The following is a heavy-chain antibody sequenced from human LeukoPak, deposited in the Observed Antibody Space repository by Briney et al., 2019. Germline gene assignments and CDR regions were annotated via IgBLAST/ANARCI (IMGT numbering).Heavy chain of an antibody. CDR1: GFTFSSYA. V-gene: IGHV3-23*01. CDR2: ISGSGGTT. D-gene: IGHD1-14*01. Sequence: PWGSLTLSCAASGFTFSSYAMSWVRQAPGKGLEWVSAISGSGGTTNYADSVKGRLTISRDNSKNTLYLQMNSLRAEDTAVYSCATRSRYYFDYWGQGTLVTVTS. J-gene: IGHJ4*02. CDR3: ATRSRYYFDY.